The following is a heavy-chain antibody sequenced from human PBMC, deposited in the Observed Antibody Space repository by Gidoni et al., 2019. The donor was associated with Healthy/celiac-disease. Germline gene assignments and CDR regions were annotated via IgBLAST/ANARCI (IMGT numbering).Heavy chain of an antibody. CDR2: INHSGST. CDR1: GGSFSGYY. V-gene: IGHV4-34*01. D-gene: IGHD3-10*01. CDR3: ARGPGGSGPKLRGYGSGSYSIGAFDI. J-gene: IGHJ3*02. Sequence: QVQLQQWGAGLLKPSETLSLTCAVSGGSFSGYYWSWIRQPPGKGLEWIGEINHSGSTNYNPSLKSRVTISVDTSKNQFSLKLSSVTAADTAVYYCARGPGGSGPKLRGYGSGSYSIGAFDIWGQGTMVTVSS.